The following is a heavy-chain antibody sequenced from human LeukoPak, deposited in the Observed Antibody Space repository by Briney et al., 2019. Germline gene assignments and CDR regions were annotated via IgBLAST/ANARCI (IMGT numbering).Heavy chain of an antibody. CDR2: ISGSGGST. Sequence: GGSLRPSCAASGFTFSNYAMTWVRQAPGKGLEWVSAISGSGGSTYYADSVKGRFTISRDNSKNTLYLQMNSLRAEDTAVYYCAKVGPRDGYREYFFNYWGQGTLVTVSS. J-gene: IGHJ4*02. CDR3: AKVGPRDGYREYFFNY. V-gene: IGHV3-23*01. CDR1: GFTFSNYA. D-gene: IGHD5-24*01.